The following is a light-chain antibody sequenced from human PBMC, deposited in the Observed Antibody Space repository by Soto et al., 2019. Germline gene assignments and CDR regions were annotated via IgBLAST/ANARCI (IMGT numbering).Light chain of an antibody. J-gene: IGKJ1*01. CDR2: TAA. CDR1: QSVSDSY. CDR3: QQYANSPET. V-gene: IGKV3-20*01. Sequence: EVVLTQSPATLSLSPGERATLSCRASQSVSDSYLAWYQQKPGQAPRLLIYTAANRAAGIPDRFTGSGSGTDFTITISRLEPEDFAVYYCQQYANSPETFGQGTKVEIK.